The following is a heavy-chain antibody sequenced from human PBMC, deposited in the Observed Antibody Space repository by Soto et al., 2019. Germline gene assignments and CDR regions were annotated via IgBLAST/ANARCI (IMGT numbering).Heavy chain of an antibody. J-gene: IGHJ4*02. V-gene: IGHV3-21*01. CDR1: GFTFSSYS. CDR2: ISSSSSYI. CDR3: ARDPGYSGYGGDY. D-gene: IGHD5-12*01. Sequence: EVQLVEPGGGLVKPGGSLRLSCAASGFTFSSYSMNWVRQAPGKGLEWVSSISSSSSYIYYADSVKGRFTISRDNAKNSLYLQMNSLRAEDTAVYYCARDPGYSGYGGDYWGQGTLVTVSS.